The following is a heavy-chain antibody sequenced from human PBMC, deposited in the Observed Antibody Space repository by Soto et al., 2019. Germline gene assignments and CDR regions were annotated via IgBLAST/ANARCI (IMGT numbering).Heavy chain of an antibody. Sequence: QVQLQESGPGLVKPSETLSLSCTVSGGSVSSEIYYWSWIRQPPGKGLEWIGYIYNSGSTSHNPSLKSRVTISVDTSQNQFSLRLSSVTAADTAVYSCARIPTYYDISVYADLDAFDIWDQGKMVTVSS. CDR1: GGSVSSEIYY. D-gene: IGHD3-22*01. CDR2: IYNSGST. CDR3: ARIPTYYDISVYADLDAFDI. J-gene: IGHJ3*02. V-gene: IGHV4-61*01.